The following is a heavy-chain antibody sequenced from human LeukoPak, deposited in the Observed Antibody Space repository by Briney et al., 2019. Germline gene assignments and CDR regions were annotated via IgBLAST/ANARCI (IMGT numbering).Heavy chain of an antibody. V-gene: IGHV3-30*02. D-gene: IGHD6-13*01. CDR2: IRYDGSDK. J-gene: IGHJ4*02. CDR1: GFTFSTYG. Sequence: PGGSLRLSCVASGFTFSTYGMHWVRQAPGKGLEWVTFIRYDGSDKYYADSVKGRFTISRDNSKNTLYLQMNSLRAEDTAVYYCARDGSIAAAGTFDYWGQGTLVTVSS. CDR3: ARDGSIAAAGTFDY.